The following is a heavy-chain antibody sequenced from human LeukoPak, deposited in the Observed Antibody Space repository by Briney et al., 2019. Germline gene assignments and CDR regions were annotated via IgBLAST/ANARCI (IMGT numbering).Heavy chain of an antibody. D-gene: IGHD2-21*01. J-gene: IGHJ4*02. CDR1: GFTFSSYD. Sequence: GGSLRLSCAASGFTFSSYDMHWVRQATGKGLEWVSAIGTAGDTYYPGSVKGRFTISRENAKNSLYLQMNSLRAGDTAVYYCARGRFGSVVVPFYYLGQGTLVTVSS. CDR3: ARGRFGSVVVPFYY. V-gene: IGHV3-13*01. CDR2: IGTAGDT.